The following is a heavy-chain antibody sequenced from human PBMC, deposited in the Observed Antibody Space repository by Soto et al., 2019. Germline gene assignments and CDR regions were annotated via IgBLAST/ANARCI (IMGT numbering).Heavy chain of an antibody. J-gene: IGHJ5*02. CDR3: ARVPRYCSGGSCYSGDWFDP. CDR2: IYHSGST. V-gene: IGHV4-30-2*01. D-gene: IGHD2-15*01. Sequence: PSETLSLTCAVSGGSISSGGYSWSWIRQPPGKGLEWIGYIYHSGSTYYNPSLKSRVTISVDRSKNQFSLKLSSVTAADTAVYYCARVPRYCSGGSCYSGDWFDPWGQGTLVTVSS. CDR1: GGSISSGGYS.